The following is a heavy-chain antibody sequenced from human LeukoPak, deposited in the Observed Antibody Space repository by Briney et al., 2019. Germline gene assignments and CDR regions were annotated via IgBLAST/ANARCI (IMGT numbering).Heavy chain of an antibody. J-gene: IGHJ3*02. CDR2: MNPNSGNT. CDR3: ARKTVQLEHPGAFDI. V-gene: IGHV1-8*01. CDR1: GYTFTSYD. Sequence: WASVKVSCKASGYTFTSYDINWVRQATGQGLEWMGWMNPNSGNTGYAQKFQGRDTITTDESTSTAYMELSSLRSEDTAVYYCARKTVQLEHPGAFDIWGQGTMVTVSS. D-gene: IGHD1-1*01.